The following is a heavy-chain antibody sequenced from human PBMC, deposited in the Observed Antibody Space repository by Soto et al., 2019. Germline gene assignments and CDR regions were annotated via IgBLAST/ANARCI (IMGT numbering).Heavy chain of an antibody. CDR1: GGSISSGDYY. J-gene: IGHJ4*02. D-gene: IGHD3-22*01. V-gene: IGHV4-30-4*01. CDR3: ARARDYYDSSGLLDY. Sequence: TLSLTCTVSGGSISSGDYYWSWIRQPPGKGLEWIGYIYYSGSTYYNPSLKSRVTISVDTSKNQFSLKLSSVTAAETAVYYCARARDYYDSSGLLDYWGQGTLVTGSS. CDR2: IYYSGST.